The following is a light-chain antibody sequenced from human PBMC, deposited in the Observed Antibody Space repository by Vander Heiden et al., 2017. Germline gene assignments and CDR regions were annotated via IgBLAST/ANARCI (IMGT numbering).Light chain of an antibody. V-gene: IGKV2-28*01. J-gene: IGKJ1*01. CDR2: LGS. Sequence: DIVMTQSPLSLPVTPGEPASISCTSSQSLLHSNGYNYLDWYLQKPGQSPQVLVYLGSNRASGVPDRVSGSGSGTDFTLKISRVEVADGGVSSCMQALQTPRTFGQGTKVEIK. CDR1: QSLLHSNGYNY. CDR3: MQALQTPRT.